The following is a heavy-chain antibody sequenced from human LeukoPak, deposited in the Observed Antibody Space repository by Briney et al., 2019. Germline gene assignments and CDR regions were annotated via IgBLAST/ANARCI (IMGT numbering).Heavy chain of an antibody. CDR2: INHSGST. V-gene: IGHV4-34*01. CDR1: GGSFSGYY. CDR3: ARGNDYGDYD. D-gene: IGHD4-17*01. Sequence: SETLSLTCAVYGGSFSGYYWSWIRQPPGKGLEWIGEINHSGSTNYNPSLKSRVTISVDTSKNQFSLKLSSVTAADTAVYYCARGNDYGDYDWGQGTLVTVSS. J-gene: IGHJ4*02.